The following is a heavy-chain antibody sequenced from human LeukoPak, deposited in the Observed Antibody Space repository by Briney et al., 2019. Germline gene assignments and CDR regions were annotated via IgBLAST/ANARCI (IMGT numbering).Heavy chain of an antibody. J-gene: IGHJ4*02. D-gene: IGHD3-10*01. CDR2: ISSSSSYI. Sequence: GGSLRLSCAASGFTFSSYSMNWVRQAPGKGLEWVSSISSSSSYIYYADSVKGRFTISRDNSKNTLYLQMNSLRAEDTAVYYCAKGSRITMVRGVNYWGQGTLVTVSS. V-gene: IGHV3-21*04. CDR1: GFTFSSYS. CDR3: AKGSRITMVRGVNY.